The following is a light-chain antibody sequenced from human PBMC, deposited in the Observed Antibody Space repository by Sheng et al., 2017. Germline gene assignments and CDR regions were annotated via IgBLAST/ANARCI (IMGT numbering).Light chain of an antibody. CDR1: QSISKN. J-gene: IGKJ4*01. CDR2: DAS. Sequence: EVVLTQSPATLSLSPGERATLSCRASQSISKNLAWYQHKPGQAPRLLISDASNRATGIPARFSGSGSGTDFTLTISSLEPDDFAVYYCQQRSNWPPALTFGGGTKVEIK. CDR3: QQRSNWPPALT. V-gene: IGKV3-11*01.